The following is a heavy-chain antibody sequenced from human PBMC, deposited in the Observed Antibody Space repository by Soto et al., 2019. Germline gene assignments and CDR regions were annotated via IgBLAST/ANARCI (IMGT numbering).Heavy chain of an antibody. CDR1: GFTFSNYA. D-gene: IGHD2-15*01. V-gene: IGHV3-23*01. Sequence: EVQLLDSGGGLVQPGGSLRLSCAASGFTFSNYAMSWVRQAPGKGLEWVSGVGGSGDSTYYADSVKGRFTISRDNSKDTVYLQMNSLRAEDTAVYYCAKSRLGYCSGGSCYPPHYFDYWGQGTLVTVSS. CDR3: AKSRLGYCSGGSCYPPHYFDY. J-gene: IGHJ4*02. CDR2: VGGSGDST.